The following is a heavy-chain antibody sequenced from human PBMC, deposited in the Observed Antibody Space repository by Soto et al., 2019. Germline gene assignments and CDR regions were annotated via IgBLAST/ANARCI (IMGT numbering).Heavy chain of an antibody. CDR2: ISSSSSTI. D-gene: IGHD3-3*01. CDR3: ARDPRDYDFWSGSFDY. CDR1: GFTFSSYS. V-gene: IGHV3-48*01. Sequence: EVQLMESGGGLVQPGGSLRLSCAASGFTFSSYSMNWVRQAPGKGLEWVSYISSSSSTIYYADSVKGRFTISRDNAKNSLYLQMNSLRAEDTAVYYCARDPRDYDFWSGSFDYWGQGTLVTVSS. J-gene: IGHJ4*02.